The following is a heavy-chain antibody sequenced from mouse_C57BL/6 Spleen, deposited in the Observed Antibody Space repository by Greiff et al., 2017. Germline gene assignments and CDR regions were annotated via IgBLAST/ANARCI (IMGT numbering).Heavy chain of an antibody. CDR2: ISSGGGYT. D-gene: IGHD1-1*01. J-gene: IGHJ2*01. CDR3: ARHGYYGSSPYYFDY. V-gene: IGHV5-6*01. CDR1: GFTFSSYG. Sequence: EVQGVESGGDLVKPGGSLKLSCAASGFTFSSYGMSWVRQTPDKRLEWVATISSGGGYTYYPDSVKGRFTISRDNAKNTLYLQMSSLKSEDTAMYYCARHGYYGSSPYYFDYWGQGTTLTVSS.